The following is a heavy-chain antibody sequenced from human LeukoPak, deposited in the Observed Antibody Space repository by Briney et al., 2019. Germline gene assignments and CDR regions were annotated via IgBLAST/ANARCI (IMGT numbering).Heavy chain of an antibody. CDR2: IKQDGSEK. Sequence: GGSLRLSCAASGFTFSSYWMSWVRQAPGKGLEWVANIKQDGSEKYYVDSVKGRFTISRDNAKNSLYLQMNSLRAEDTAVYYCARETYYYDSSGYYYRYYYYMDVWGKGTTVTVSS. J-gene: IGHJ6*03. CDR3: ARETYYYDSSGYYYRYYYYMDV. D-gene: IGHD3-22*01. CDR1: GFTFSSYW. V-gene: IGHV3-7*01.